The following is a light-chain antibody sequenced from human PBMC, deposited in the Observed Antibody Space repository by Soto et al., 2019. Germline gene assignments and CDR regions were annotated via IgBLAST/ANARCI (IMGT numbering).Light chain of an antibody. CDR3: QQSYSTPRLT. CDR2: AAS. Sequence: DIKMTQSPSSLSASVGDRVTITCRASQSISSYLNWYQQKPGKAPKLLIYAASSLQSGVPSRFSGSGSGTDFTLTISSLQPEDFATYYCQQSYSTPRLTFGGGTKVDI. CDR1: QSISSY. J-gene: IGKJ4*01. V-gene: IGKV1-39*01.